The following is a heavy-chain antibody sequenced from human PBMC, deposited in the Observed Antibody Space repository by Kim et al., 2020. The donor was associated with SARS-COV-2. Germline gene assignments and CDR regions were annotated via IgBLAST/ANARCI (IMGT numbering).Heavy chain of an antibody. Sequence: SETLSLTCAVYGGSFSGYYWSWIRQPPGKGLEWIGEINHSGSTNYNPSLKSRVTISVDTSKNQFSLKLSSVTAADTAVYYCARRSGYCSSTSCHSGGMDV. D-gene: IGHD2-2*01. V-gene: IGHV4-34*01. J-gene: IGHJ6*01. CDR1: GGSFSGYY. CDR3: ARRSGYCSSTSCHSGGMDV. CDR2: INHSGST.